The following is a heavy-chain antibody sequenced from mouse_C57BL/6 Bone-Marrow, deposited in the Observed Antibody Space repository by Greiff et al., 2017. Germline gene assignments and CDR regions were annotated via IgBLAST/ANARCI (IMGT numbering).Heavy chain of an antibody. CDR3: ARSFITTVVATRGDY. J-gene: IGHJ2*01. Sequence: QVQLQQPGAELVRPGSSVKLSCKASGYTFTSYWMDWVKQRPGQGLEWIGNIYPSDSETHYNQKFKDKATLTVAKSSSTAYRQLSSLTSEDSAVYYCARSFITTVVATRGDYWGQGTTLTVSS. CDR2: IYPSDSET. V-gene: IGHV1-61*01. CDR1: GYTFTSYW. D-gene: IGHD1-1*01.